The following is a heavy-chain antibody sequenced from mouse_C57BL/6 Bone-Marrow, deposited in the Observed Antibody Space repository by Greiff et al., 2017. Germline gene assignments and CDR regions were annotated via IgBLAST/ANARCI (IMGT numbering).Heavy chain of an antibody. CDR2: IDPSDSYT. V-gene: IGHV1-59*01. D-gene: IGHD1-1*01. J-gene: IGHJ3*01. Sequence: QVQLQQPGAELVRPGPSVKLSCKASGYTFTSYWMPWVKQRPGQGLEWIGVIDPSDSYTNYNQKFKGKATLTVDTASSTADMQLSRLTSEDSAVYYCARLYYPDAYCGQGTLVTVSA. CDR3: ARLYYPDAY. CDR1: GYTFTSYW.